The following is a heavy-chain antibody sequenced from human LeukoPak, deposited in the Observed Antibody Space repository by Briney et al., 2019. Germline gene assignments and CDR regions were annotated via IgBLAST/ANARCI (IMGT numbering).Heavy chain of an antibody. CDR3: ATVSHYHYVTLNDY. J-gene: IGHJ4*02. CDR1: GYTLTELS. Sequence: ASVKVSCKVSGYTLTELSMHWVRQAPGKGLEWMGGFDPEDGETIYAQKSQGRVTMTEDTSTDTAYMELSSLRSEDTAVYYCATVSHYHYVTLNDYWGQGTLVTVSS. CDR2: FDPEDGET. D-gene: IGHD3-16*01. V-gene: IGHV1-24*01.